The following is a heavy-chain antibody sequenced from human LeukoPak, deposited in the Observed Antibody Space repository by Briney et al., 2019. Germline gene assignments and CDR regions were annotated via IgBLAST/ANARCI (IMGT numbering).Heavy chain of an antibody. CDR3: AREPYYYDSIGFDY. V-gene: IGHV1-18*01. D-gene: IGHD3-22*01. Sequence: GASVKVSCKASDSTISSYGISWVRQAPGQGLEWMGWISANSGITNFAQKFQGRVTMTTDTSTSTVYMELRSLRSDDTAVYYCAREPYYYDSIGFDYWGQGTLVTVSS. J-gene: IGHJ4*02. CDR2: ISANSGIT. CDR1: DSTISSYG.